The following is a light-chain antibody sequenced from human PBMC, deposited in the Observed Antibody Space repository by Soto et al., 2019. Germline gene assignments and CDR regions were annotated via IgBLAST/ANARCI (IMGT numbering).Light chain of an antibody. Sequence: EILLTQSPGTLSLSPGERATLSCRASQSLSSSYLAWYQQKPGQAPRLLIYGTSSRATGIPDGFSGSGSGTDFTLTISRLEPEDFALYYCQQYGSSPMYTFGQGTKVDIK. J-gene: IGKJ2*01. CDR1: QSLSSSY. CDR2: GTS. V-gene: IGKV3-20*01. CDR3: QQYGSSPMYT.